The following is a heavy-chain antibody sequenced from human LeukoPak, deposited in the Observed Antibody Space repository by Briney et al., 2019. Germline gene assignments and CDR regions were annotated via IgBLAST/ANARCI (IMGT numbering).Heavy chain of an antibody. CDR1: GGSISSGGYY. J-gene: IGHJ4*02. CDR2: IYYSGST. D-gene: IGHD5-18*01. Sequence: PSQTLSLTCTVSGGSISSGGYYWSWIRQHPGKGLEWIGYIYYSGSTYYNPSLKSRVTISVDTSKNQFSLKLSSVTAADTAVYYCARGRTAMASYFDYWGQGTLVTVSS. V-gene: IGHV4-31*03. CDR3: ARGRTAMASYFDY.